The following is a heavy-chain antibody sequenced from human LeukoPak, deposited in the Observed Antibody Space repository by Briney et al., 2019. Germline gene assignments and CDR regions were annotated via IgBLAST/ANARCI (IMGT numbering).Heavy chain of an antibody. D-gene: IGHD3-10*01. Sequence: ASVKVSCKASGYTFTSYDINWVRQATGQGLEWMGWMNPNSGNTGYAQKFQGRVTMTEDTSTDTAYMELSSLRSEDTAVYYCATGGSGSHNEDYWGQGTLVTVSS. CDR1: GYTFTSYD. J-gene: IGHJ4*02. V-gene: IGHV1-8*01. CDR3: ATGGSGSHNEDY. CDR2: MNPNSGNT.